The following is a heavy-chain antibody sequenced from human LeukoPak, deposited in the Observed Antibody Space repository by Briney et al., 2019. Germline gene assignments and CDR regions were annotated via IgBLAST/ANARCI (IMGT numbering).Heavy chain of an antibody. V-gene: IGHV4-59*08. J-gene: IGHJ4*02. CDR1: GGSISSYY. D-gene: IGHD5/OR15-5a*01. Sequence: SETLSLTCTVPGGSISSYYWSWIRQPPGKGLEWIGYIYYSGSTNYNPSLKSRVTISVDTSKNQFSLKLRSVTATDTAVYFCSAPQSTAVSNWGQGTLVTVSS. CDR2: IYYSGST. CDR3: SAPQSTAVSN.